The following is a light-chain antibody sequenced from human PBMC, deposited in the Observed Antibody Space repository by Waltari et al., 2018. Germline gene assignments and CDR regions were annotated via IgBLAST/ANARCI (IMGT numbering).Light chain of an antibody. J-gene: IGKJ1*01. CDR2: GAS. CDR3: QQYGSSPWT. V-gene: IGKV3-20*01. CDR1: QSVSRRY. Sequence: EIVLTQSPGPLSLSPGARATLSCRASQSVSRRYLAWYQQKPSQPPRVLINGASNRATGIPDRVSGSGSGTDFTLTISRLEPEDFAVYYCQQYGSSPWTFGQGTKVEIK.